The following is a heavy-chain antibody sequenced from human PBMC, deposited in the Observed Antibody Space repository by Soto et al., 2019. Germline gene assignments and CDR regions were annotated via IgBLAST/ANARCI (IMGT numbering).Heavy chain of an antibody. CDR3: ASLIAAAGPPHSPRYYYGMDV. Sequence: QVQLVQSGAEVKKPGSSVKVSCKASGGTFSSYAISWVRQAPGQGLEWMRGIIPIFGTADYAQKFQGRVTITADESTSTAYMELSSLRSEDTAVYYCASLIAAAGPPHSPRYYYGMDVWGQGTTVTVSS. J-gene: IGHJ6*02. CDR1: GGTFSSYA. V-gene: IGHV1-69*12. CDR2: IIPIFGTA. D-gene: IGHD6-13*01.